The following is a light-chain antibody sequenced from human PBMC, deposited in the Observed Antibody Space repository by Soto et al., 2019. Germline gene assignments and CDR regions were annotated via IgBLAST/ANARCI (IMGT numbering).Light chain of an antibody. CDR3: QQYNSYSLWT. J-gene: IGKJ1*01. CDR1: QSISSW. Sequence: DIQMTQSPSTLPASVGDRVTITCRASQSISSWLAWYQQKPGKAPKLLIYKASSLESGVPSRFSGSGSGTEFTLTISSLQPDDFATHYCQQYNSYSLWTFGQGTKVDIK. CDR2: KAS. V-gene: IGKV1-5*03.